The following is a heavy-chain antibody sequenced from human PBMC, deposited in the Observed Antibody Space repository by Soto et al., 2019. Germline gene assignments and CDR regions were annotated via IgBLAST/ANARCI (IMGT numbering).Heavy chain of an antibody. CDR1: GGSISSYD. CDR2: IYYSGGA. Sequence: SETLSLTCTVSGGSISSYDWSWIRQPPGKGLEWIGYIYYSGGANYNPSLKSRVTISVDTSKNQFSLKLSSVTAADTAVYYCASYGSGSYKGSPFDYWGQGTLVTVSS. J-gene: IGHJ4*02. CDR3: ASYGSGSYKGSPFDY. D-gene: IGHD3-10*01. V-gene: IGHV4-59*01.